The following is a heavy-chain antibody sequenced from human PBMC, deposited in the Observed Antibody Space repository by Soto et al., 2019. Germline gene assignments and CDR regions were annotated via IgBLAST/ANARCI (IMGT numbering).Heavy chain of an antibody. CDR2: ISGSGGST. J-gene: IGHJ5*02. V-gene: IGHV3-23*01. CDR3: AKDPKDPAAMNWFDP. D-gene: IGHD2-2*01. Sequence: GGSLRLSCAASGFTFSIYAMSWVRQAPGKGLEWVSAISGSGGSTYYADSVKGRFTISRDNSKNTLYLQMNSLRAEDTAVYYCAKDPKDPAAMNWFDPWGQGTLVTVSS. CDR1: GFTFSIYA.